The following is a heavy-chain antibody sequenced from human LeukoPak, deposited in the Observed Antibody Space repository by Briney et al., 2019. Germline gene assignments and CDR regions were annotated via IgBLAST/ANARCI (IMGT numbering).Heavy chain of an antibody. D-gene: IGHD6-13*01. CDR2: ISNSGNNI. V-gene: IGHV3-21*06. CDR3: ARGSSWSYDY. CDR1: GFSFGSYW. Sequence: PGGSLRLSCAASGFSFGSYWLHWVRQAPGKGLVWVSSISNSGNNIYYPDSVKGRFTTSRDNAKSSLYLQMSSLRAEDTAVYYCARGSSWSYDYWGRGTLVTVSS. J-gene: IGHJ4*02.